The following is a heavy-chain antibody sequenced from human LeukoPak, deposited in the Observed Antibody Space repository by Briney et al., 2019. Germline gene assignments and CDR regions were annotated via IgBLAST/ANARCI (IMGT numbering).Heavy chain of an antibody. D-gene: IGHD6-19*01. V-gene: IGHV3-23*05. J-gene: IGHJ6*02. Sequence: GGSLRLSCEASGFTFSAYAMTWVRQAPGKGLEWVSSIGSDNKPHYSESVKGRFAISRDNSKNTLNLQMNSLRPEDTAVYYCARAVAGYHYYGMDVWGQGTTVTVSS. CDR3: ARAVAGYHYYGMDV. CDR2: IGSDNKP. CDR1: GFTFSAYA.